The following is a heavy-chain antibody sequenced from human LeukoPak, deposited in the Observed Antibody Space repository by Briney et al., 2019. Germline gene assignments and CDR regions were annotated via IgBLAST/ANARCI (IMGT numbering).Heavy chain of an antibody. CDR1: GFTFSSYG. D-gene: IGHD6-19*01. CDR3: ARDLFDSSGWYFGSYYYYYGMDV. CDR2: IWYDGSNK. Sequence: GGSLRLSCAASGFTFSSYGMHWVRQAPGKGLEWVAVIWYDGSNKYYADSVKGRFTISRDNSKNTLYLQMNSLRAEDTAVYYCARDLFDSSGWYFGSYYYYYGMDVWGQGTTVTVSS. V-gene: IGHV3-33*01. J-gene: IGHJ6*02.